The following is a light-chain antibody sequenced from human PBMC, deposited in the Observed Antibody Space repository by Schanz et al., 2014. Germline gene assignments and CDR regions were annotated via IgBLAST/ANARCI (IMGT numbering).Light chain of an antibody. CDR3: TLYTGRGTLWV. CDR1: SSDVGAYNF. CDR2: DVT. V-gene: IGLV2-14*03. J-gene: IGLJ3*02. Sequence: QSALTQPASVSGSPGQSITISCTGTSSDVGAYNFVSWHQQHPGKAPKLMIYDVTNRPSGISNRFSGSKSLNTASLTISGLQADDEADYYCTLYTGRGTLWVFGGGTKLTVL.